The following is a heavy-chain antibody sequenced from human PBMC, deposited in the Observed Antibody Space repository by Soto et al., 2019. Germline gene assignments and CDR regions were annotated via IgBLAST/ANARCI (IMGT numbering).Heavy chain of an antibody. CDR2: IYYSGST. CDR1: GDSSSSYY. J-gene: IGHJ3*02. V-gene: IGHV4-59*01. Sequence: SETLSLTCTVSGDSSSSYYWSWIRQPPGKGLEWIGYIYYSGSTNYNPSLQSRVTISVDTSKNQFSLKLSSVTAADTALYYCARTRGQWLDYAFDIWGQGTMVTVSS. D-gene: IGHD6-19*01. CDR3: ARTRGQWLDYAFDI.